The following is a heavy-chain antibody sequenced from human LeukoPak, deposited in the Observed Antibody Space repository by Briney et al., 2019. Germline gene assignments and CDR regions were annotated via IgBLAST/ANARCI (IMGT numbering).Heavy chain of an antibody. D-gene: IGHD2-15*01. CDR3: ARVGRSHWFDP. Sequence: ASVKVSCKASGHTFTSYYMHWVRQAPGQGLEWMGIINPSGGSTSYAQKFQGRVTMTRDTSTSTVYMELSSLRSEDTAVYYCARVGRSHWFDPWGQGTLVTVSS. J-gene: IGHJ5*02. V-gene: IGHV1-46*01. CDR2: INPSGGST. CDR1: GHTFTSYY.